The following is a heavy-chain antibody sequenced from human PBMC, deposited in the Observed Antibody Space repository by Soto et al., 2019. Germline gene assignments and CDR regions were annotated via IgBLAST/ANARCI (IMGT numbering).Heavy chain of an antibody. CDR1: GYTFTGYY. V-gene: IGHV1-2*04. Sequence: ASVKVSCEACGYTFTGYYMHWVRQAPGQGLEWMGWINPNSGGTNYAQKFQGWVTMTRDTSISTAYMELSRLRSDDTAVYYCARSSTVVQNDAFDIWGQGTMVTVSS. J-gene: IGHJ3*02. D-gene: IGHD2-15*01. CDR2: INPNSGGT. CDR3: ARSSTVVQNDAFDI.